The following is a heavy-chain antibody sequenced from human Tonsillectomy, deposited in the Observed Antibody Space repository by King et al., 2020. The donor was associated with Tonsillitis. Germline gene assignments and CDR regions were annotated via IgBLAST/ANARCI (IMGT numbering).Heavy chain of an antibody. CDR3: ARDSYGSGIFDY. J-gene: IGHJ4*02. V-gene: IGHV3-66*01. CDR2: IYIGGST. D-gene: IGHD6-13*01. Sequence: VQLVESGGGLVQPGGSLRLSCAASGFTVSSNYMSWLRQAPGKGLEWVSVIYIGGSTYYADSVKGRFTISRDNSKNILYLKMNSLRAEDTAVYYCARDSYGSGIFDYWGQGTLVTVSA. CDR1: GFTVSSNY.